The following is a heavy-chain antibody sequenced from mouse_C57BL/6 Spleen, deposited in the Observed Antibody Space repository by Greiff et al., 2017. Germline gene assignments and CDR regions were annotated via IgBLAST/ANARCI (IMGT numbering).Heavy chain of an antibody. CDR3: ARDYYDYDQGYYFDY. Sequence: VQLQESGAELARPGASVKLSCKASGYTFTSYGISWVKQRTGQGLEWIGEIYPRSGNTYYNEKFKGKATLTADKSSSTAYMELRSLTSEDSAVYFCARDYYDYDQGYYFDYWGQGTTLTVSS. J-gene: IGHJ2*01. V-gene: IGHV1-81*01. D-gene: IGHD2-4*01. CDR2: IYPRSGNT. CDR1: GYTFTSYG.